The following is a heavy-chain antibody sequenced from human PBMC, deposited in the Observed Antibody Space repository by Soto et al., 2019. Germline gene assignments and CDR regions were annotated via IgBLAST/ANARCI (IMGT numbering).Heavy chain of an antibody. V-gene: IGHV3-48*01. J-gene: IGHJ4*02. CDR2: IKSSGNSI. CDR1: GFTFSTYS. D-gene: IGHD2-2*01. Sequence: EVQLVESGGALVQPGGSLRLSCAASGFTFSTYSMNWVRQAPGKGLEWVSYIKSSGNSIYYADSVKGRFTISRDNAKNSLYQQMNSMRGAETAVEYCARGGRVTSFALWGQGALVTVSS. CDR3: ARGGRVTSFAL.